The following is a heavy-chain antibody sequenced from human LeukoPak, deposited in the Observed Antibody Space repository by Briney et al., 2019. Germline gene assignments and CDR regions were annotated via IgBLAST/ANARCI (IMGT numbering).Heavy chain of an antibody. CDR3: ANAFDYNGLRGEGGSFDC. V-gene: IGHV3-13*01. J-gene: IGHJ4*02. CDR1: GFNFSKND. D-gene: IGHD4-11*01. Sequence: GGSLRLSCVASGFNFSKNDMHWVRHTTERGLEWVSAIGVGGDTYYADPVKGRFTISRENGKNSVYLQMNSLRAGDTAVYFCANAFDYNGLRGEGGSFDCWGQGALVTVSS. CDR2: IGVGGDT.